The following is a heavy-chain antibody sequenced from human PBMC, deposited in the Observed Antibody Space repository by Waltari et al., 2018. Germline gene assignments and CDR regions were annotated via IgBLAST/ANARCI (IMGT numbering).Heavy chain of an antibody. Sequence: EVQLVESGGGLIKPGGSLRLSCTGSGFTFNSAWMSWVRQAQGVGLEWIGRIKGNSDGGTTDYAAPVKGRFTLSRDDSKSTVYLQMNGLKVDDTAVYFCTAGIPFDYWGQGALVTVSS. V-gene: IGHV3-15*01. J-gene: IGHJ4*02. CDR3: TAGIPFDY. CDR2: IKGNSDGGTT. D-gene: IGHD2-21*01. CDR1: GFTFNSAW.